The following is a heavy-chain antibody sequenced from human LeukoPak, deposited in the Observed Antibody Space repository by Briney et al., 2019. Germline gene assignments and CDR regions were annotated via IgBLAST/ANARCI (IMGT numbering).Heavy chain of an antibody. CDR3: AKEDRSSWYYFDY. CDR2: IRYDGSNK. V-gene: IGHV3-30*02. CDR1: GFTFSSYG. D-gene: IGHD6-13*01. J-gene: IGHJ4*02. Sequence: GGSLRLSCAASGFTFSSYGMHWVRQAPGKGLEWVAFIRYDGSNKYYADSVKGRFTISRDNSKNTLYLQMNSLRAEDTAVYYCAKEDRSSWYYFDYWGQGTLVTVSS.